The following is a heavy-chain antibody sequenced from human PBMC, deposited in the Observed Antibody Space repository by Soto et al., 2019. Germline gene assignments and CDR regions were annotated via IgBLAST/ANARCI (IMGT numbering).Heavy chain of an antibody. J-gene: IGHJ4*02. CDR1: GGSISSGDYY. V-gene: IGHV4-30-4*01. Sequence: SETLSLTCTFSGGSISSGDYYLSWIRQPPGKGLEWIGYIYYSGSTYYNPSLKSRVTISVDTSKNQFSLKLSSVTAADTAVYYCAVAYVWGSYRYRFEFDYWGQGTLVTVSS. CDR3: AVAYVWGSYRYRFEFDY. D-gene: IGHD3-16*02. CDR2: IYYSGST.